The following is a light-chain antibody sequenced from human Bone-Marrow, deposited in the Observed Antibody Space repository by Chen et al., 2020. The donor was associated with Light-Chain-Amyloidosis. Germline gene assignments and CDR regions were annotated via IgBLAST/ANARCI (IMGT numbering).Light chain of an antibody. J-gene: IGKJ2*01. Sequence: DIVMTQSPLSLPVTPGEPASISCSSSQRLLHSNRYNYLDWYLQKPGQSPQLLIYLGSNRASGVPDRFSGSGSGTDFTLKISRVEAEDVGVYYCMQALQTPYTFGQGTKLEIK. CDR1: QRLLHSNRYNY. V-gene: IGKV2-28*01. CDR2: LGS. CDR3: MQALQTPYT.